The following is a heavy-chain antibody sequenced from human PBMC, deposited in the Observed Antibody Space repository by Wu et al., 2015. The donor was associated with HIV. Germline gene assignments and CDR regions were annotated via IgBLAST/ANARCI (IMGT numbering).Heavy chain of an antibody. CDR1: GGTFSSYA. CDR2: IIPIFGTA. D-gene: IGHD3-10*01. Sequence: QVQLVQSGAEVKKPGSSVKVSCKASGGTFSSYAISWVRQAPGQGLEWMGRIIPIFGTANYAQKFQGRVTITADESTSTAYMELSSLRSEDTAVYYCAMGGGYYGSGSYYTLHWFDPVGPGNPGPPSPQ. J-gene: IGHJ5*02. V-gene: IGHV1-69*13. CDR3: AMGGGYYGSGSYYTLHWFDP.